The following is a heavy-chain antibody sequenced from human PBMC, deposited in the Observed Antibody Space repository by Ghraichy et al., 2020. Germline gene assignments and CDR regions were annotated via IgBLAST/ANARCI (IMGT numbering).Heavy chain of an antibody. CDR3: ARRGRGYSLYYYGLDV. CDR2: VHYSGGT. CDR1: GGSIRPHY. V-gene: IGHV4-59*08. D-gene: IGHD5-18*01. J-gene: IGHJ6*02. Sequence: GSLSLICSVSGGSIRPHYWSWIRQPPGKGLEWLGYVHYSGGTDYAPSLKSRISISLDTSKNQFSLTLTSVTAADTAIYYCARRGRGYSLYYYGLDVWGQGTTVTVSS.